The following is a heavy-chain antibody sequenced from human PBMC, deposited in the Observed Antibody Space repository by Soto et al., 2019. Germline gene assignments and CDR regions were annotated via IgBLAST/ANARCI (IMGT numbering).Heavy chain of an antibody. V-gene: IGHV1-3*04. CDR2: INTDNGDA. J-gene: IGHJ6*02. CDR1: GYTFTSYS. Sequence: ASVKVSCKASGYTFTSYSIHWVRQAPGQGLEWIGWINTDNGDAKYSQKFQGRVTVTRDTSATTAYMELSSLRSEDTAVYYCARGNSGYDYVHYYYGMDVWGQGTTVTVSS. D-gene: IGHD5-12*01. CDR3: ARGNSGYDYVHYYYGMDV.